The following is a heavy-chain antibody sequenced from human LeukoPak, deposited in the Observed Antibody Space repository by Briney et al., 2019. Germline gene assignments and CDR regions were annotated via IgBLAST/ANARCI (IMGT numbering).Heavy chain of an antibody. D-gene: IGHD1-7*01. CDR1: AFTFSNFA. V-gene: IGHV3-9*01. CDR2: ISRDSRTI. J-gene: IGHJ4*02. CDR3: AAKKGGTASFDY. Sequence: GGSLRLSCAASAFTFSNFAMSWVRQAPGKGLEWVSGISRDSRTIVYADSVKGRFTISRDNAKNSLYLQMGSLTTEDTAFYYCAAKKGGTASFDYWGQGTLVTVSP.